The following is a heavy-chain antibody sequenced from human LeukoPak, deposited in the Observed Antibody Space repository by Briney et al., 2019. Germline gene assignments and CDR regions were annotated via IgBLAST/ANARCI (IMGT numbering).Heavy chain of an antibody. V-gene: IGHV3-53*01. CDR3: ARGGNSSTWYEFDY. CDR1: GFAVSTKY. D-gene: IGHD6-13*01. Sequence: GGSLRLPCAASGFAVSTKYMSWVRQAPGKGLEWVSLIYSGSGTYYADSMKGRFTISRDNSKNTLYLQMNNLTAEDTAVYYCARGGNSSTWYEFDYWGQGTLVTVSS. J-gene: IGHJ4*02. CDR2: IYSGSGT.